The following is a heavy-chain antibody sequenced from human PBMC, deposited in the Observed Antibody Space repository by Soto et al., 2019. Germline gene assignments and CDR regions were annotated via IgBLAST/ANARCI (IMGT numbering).Heavy chain of an antibody. V-gene: IGHV1-18*01. CDR2: ISAYNGNT. CDR1: GYTFTSYG. CDR3: ASGKQQLDYYYYGMDV. J-gene: IGHJ6*02. D-gene: IGHD6-13*01. Sequence: GASVKVSCKASGYTFTSYGISWVRQAPGQGLEWMGWISAYNGNTNYAQKLQGRVTMTTDTSTSTAYMELRSLRSDDTAVYYCASGKQQLDYYYYGMDVWGQGTTVTVPS.